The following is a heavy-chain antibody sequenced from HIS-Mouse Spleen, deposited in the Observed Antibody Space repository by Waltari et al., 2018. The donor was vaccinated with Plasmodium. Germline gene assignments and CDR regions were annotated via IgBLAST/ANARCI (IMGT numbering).Heavy chain of an antibody. CDR1: GGSISSSSYY. D-gene: IGHD1-26*01. Sequence: QLQLQESGPGLVKPSETLSLTCTVSGGSISSSSYYWGWIRQPPGKGLEWIGFIYYSGSTYYNPSLKSRVTISVDTSKNQFSLKLSSVTAADTAVYYCARRGGSYYYFDYWGQGTLVTVSS. CDR3: ARRGGSYYYFDY. V-gene: IGHV4-39*01. CDR2: IYYSGST. J-gene: IGHJ4*02.